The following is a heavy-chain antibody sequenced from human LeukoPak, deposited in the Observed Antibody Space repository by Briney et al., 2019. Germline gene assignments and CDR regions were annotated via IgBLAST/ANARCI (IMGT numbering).Heavy chain of an antibody. J-gene: IGHJ5*02. D-gene: IGHD6-13*01. CDR3: ARARYSSSWYRGRNWFDP. V-gene: IGHV4-59*01. CDR1: GGSISSYY. Sequence: SETLSLTCTVSGGSISSYYWSWIRRPPGKGLEWIGYIYYSGSTNYNPSLKSRVTISVDTSKNQFSLKLSSVTAADTAVYYCARARYSSSWYRGRNWFDPWGQGTLVTVSS. CDR2: IYYSGST.